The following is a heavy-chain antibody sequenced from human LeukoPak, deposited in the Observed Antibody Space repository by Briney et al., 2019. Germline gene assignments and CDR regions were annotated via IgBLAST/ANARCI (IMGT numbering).Heavy chain of an antibody. D-gene: IGHD3-10*01. CDR1: GGSFSGYY. CDR3: ARATTVRGVPFDY. CDR2: IYYSGST. Sequence: SETLSLTCAVYGGSFSGYYWSWIRQPPGKGLEWIGSIYYSGSTYYNPSLKSRVTISVDTSKNQFSLKLSSVTAADTAVYYCARATTVRGVPFDYWGQGTLVTVSS. J-gene: IGHJ4*02. V-gene: IGHV4-34*01.